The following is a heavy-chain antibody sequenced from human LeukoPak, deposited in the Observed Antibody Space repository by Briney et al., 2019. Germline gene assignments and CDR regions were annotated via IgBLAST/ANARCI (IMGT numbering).Heavy chain of an antibody. CDR1: GYTFTGYY. CDR2: IWYDASNK. D-gene: IGHD1-7*01. CDR3: VRGVGVSRFNYLDP. J-gene: IGHJ5*02. V-gene: IGHV3-33*01. Sequence: SCKASGYTFTGYYMHWVRQAPGKGLEWVAVIWYDASNKYYVDSVKGRFTISRDNSKNTLYLQMNSLRDDDTAVYYCVRGVGVSRFNYLDPWGQGTLVIVSS.